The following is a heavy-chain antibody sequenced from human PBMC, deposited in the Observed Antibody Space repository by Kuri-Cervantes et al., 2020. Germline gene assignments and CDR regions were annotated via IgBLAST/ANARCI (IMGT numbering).Heavy chain of an antibody. D-gene: IGHD6-13*01. V-gene: IGHV4-39*07. J-gene: IGHJ4*02. CDR1: GGSISSSSYY. Sequence: ESLKISCTVSGGSISSSSYYWGWIRQPPGKGLEWIGSIYYSGSTYYNPSLKSRVTISVDTSKNQFSLKLSSVTAADTAVYYCARESSSSSYWGQGTLVTVSS. CDR3: ARESSSSSY. CDR2: IYYSGST.